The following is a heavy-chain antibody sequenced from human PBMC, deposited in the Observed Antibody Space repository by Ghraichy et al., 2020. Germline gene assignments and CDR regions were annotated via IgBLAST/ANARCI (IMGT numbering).Heavy chain of an antibody. D-gene: IGHD1-26*01. V-gene: IGHV1-69*13. J-gene: IGHJ4*02. CDR3: ASASTHSGNSHLEFDF. CDR1: GGTFSNNA. CDR2: IIPLFRTP. Sequence: SVKVSCKASGGTFSNNAINWVRQAPGQGLEWMGGIIPLFRTPYYAQKFQGRITITADESMSTAYMDLSGLRSEDTAMYYCASASTHSGNSHLEFDFWGQGTLVTVSS.